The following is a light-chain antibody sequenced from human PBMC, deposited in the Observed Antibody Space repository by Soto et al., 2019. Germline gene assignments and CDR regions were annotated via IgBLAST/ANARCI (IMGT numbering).Light chain of an antibody. CDR1: QSISSY. V-gene: IGKV1-9*01. Sequence: DIQMTQSPSTLSASVGDRVTITCRASQSISSYLAWYHQKPGKAPKLLIYAASSLHSGVPSRFSGSGSGTDFTLTISSLQPEDFATYYCQQPNSSPLTFGGGTKVDIK. CDR3: QQPNSSPLT. CDR2: AAS. J-gene: IGKJ4*01.